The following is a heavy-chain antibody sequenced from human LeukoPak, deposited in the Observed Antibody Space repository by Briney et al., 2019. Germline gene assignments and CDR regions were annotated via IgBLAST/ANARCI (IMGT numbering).Heavy chain of an antibody. CDR3: ARRLPSSEYYDF. V-gene: IGHV5-51*01. D-gene: IGHD2/OR15-2a*01. J-gene: IGHJ4*02. Sequence: GDSLKISCEGSGYSFTTYWIGWVRRMPGKGLEWMGVIYPGDSDTRYSPSFQGQVTISADKSISTAYLQWSSLKASDSAMYYCARRLPSSEYYDFWGQGTLLTVSS. CDR1: GYSFTTYW. CDR2: IYPGDSDT.